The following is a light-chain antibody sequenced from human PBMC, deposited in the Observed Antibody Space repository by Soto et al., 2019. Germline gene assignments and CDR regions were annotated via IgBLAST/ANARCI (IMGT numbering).Light chain of an antibody. Sequence: DIQMTQSPSSLSASVGDRVTITCRASQSISSYLNWYQQKPGKAPKLLIYAASSLQSGVPSRFSGSGSGTYFTITISSLQPEDFATYYCHQSYSTQLTFGGGTKVEIK. CDR1: QSISSY. CDR2: AAS. CDR3: HQSYSTQLT. V-gene: IGKV1-39*01. J-gene: IGKJ4*01.